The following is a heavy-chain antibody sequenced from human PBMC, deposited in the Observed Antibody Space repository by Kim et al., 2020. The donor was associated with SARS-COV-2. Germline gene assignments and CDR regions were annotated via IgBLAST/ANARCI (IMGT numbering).Heavy chain of an antibody. CDR1: GFTFSNAW. J-gene: IGHJ6*02. CDR2: IKSKTDGGTT. D-gene: IGHD4-17*01. Sequence: GGSLRLSCAASGFTFSNAWMSWVRQAPGKGLEWVGRIKSKTDGGTTDYAAPVKGRFTISRDDSKNTLYLQMNSLKTEDTAVYYCTTEFLAVSYGDYGIDYYYGMDVWGQGTTVTVSS. CDR3: TTEFLAVSYGDYGIDYYYGMDV. V-gene: IGHV3-15*01.